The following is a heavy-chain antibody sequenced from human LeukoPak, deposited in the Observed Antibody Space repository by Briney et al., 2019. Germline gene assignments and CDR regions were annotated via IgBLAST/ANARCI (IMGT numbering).Heavy chain of an antibody. CDR1: GFTFSSYS. J-gene: IGHJ4*02. CDR3: ARARDTSSWFSSDY. CDR2: IRQDGSEK. V-gene: IGHV3-7*04. Sequence: GGSLRLSCAASGFTFSSYSMNWVRQAPGKGLEWVANIRQDGSEKYYVDSVKGRFTISRDNAKNSLYLQMNSLRAEDTAVYYCARARDTSSWFSSDYWGQGTLVTVSS. D-gene: IGHD6-13*01.